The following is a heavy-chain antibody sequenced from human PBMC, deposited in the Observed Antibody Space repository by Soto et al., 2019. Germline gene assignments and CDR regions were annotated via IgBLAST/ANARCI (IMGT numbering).Heavy chain of an antibody. CDR1: GGSFSGYY. CDR2: INHSGST. J-gene: IGHJ5*02. D-gene: IGHD2-8*01. V-gene: IGHV4-34*01. Sequence: LSLTCAVYGGSFSGYYWSWIRQPPGKGLEWIGEINHSGSTNYNPSLKSRVTISVDTSKNQFSLKLSSVTAADTAVYYCARGGRRPNINWFDPWGQGTLVTVSS. CDR3: ARGGRRPNINWFDP.